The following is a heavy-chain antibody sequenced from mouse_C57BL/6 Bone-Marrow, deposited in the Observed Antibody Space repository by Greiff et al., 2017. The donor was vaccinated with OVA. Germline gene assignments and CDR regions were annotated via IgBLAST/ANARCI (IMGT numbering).Heavy chain of an antibody. J-gene: IGHJ2*01. D-gene: IGHD3-2*02. Sequence: VKLQESDAELVKPGASVKISCKVSGYTFTDHTIHWMKQRPEQGLEWIGYIYPRDGSTKYNEKFKGKATLTADKSSSTAYMQLNSLTSEDSAVYFCARGQLRLPYYFDYWGQGTTLTVSA. CDR3: ARGQLRLPYYFDY. V-gene: IGHV1-78*01. CDR2: IYPRDGST. CDR1: GYTFTDHT.